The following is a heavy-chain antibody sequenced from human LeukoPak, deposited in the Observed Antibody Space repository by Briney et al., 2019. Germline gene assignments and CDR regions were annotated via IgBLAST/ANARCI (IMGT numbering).Heavy chain of an antibody. V-gene: IGHV3-23*01. CDR1: GFTFSSYV. Sequence: PGGSLRLSCAACGFTFSSYVMSWVRQAAGRGLAWVSVISNSGSSTIYADSVNGRFTISRDNYKNTLYLQMNSIRAEDTAVYYCSKRTSGSGTSLYFFDSWGQGTLVTVSS. CDR2: ISNSGSST. CDR3: SKRTSGSGTSLYFFDS. J-gene: IGHJ4*02. D-gene: IGHD3-10*01.